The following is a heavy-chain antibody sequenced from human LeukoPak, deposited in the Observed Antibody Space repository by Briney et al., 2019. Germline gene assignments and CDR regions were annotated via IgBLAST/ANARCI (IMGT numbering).Heavy chain of an antibody. CDR3: AKDVRASLRPYYGMDV. CDR2: ISGSGGST. Sequence: TGGSLRLSCAASGFTFSSYAMSWVRQAPGKGLEWVSAISGSGGSTYYADSVKGRFTISRDNSKNTLYLQMNSLRAEDTAVYYCAKDVRASLRPYYGMDVWGQGTTVTVSS. D-gene: IGHD5/OR15-5a*01. CDR1: GFTFSSYA. J-gene: IGHJ6*02. V-gene: IGHV3-23*01.